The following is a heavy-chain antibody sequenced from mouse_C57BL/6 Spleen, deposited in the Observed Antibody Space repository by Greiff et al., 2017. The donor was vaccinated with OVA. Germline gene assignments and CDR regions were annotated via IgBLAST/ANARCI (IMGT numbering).Heavy chain of an antibody. V-gene: IGHV3-6*01. D-gene: IGHD1-1*01. CDR2: ISYDGSN. CDR3: ARPPSLGSSYWYFDV. Sequence: EVKLVESGPGLVKPSQSLSLTCSVTGYSIPSGYYWNWIRQFPGNKLEWMGYISYDGSNNYNPSLKNRISITRDTSKNQFFLKLNSVTTEDTATYYCARPPSLGSSYWYFDVWGTGTTVTVSS. CDR1: GYSIPSGYY. J-gene: IGHJ1*03.